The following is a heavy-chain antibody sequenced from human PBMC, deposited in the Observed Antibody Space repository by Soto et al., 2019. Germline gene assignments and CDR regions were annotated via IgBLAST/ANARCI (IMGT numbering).Heavy chain of an antibody. Sequence: QVQLVQSGAEVKKPGSSVKVSCKASGGTFSSYASSWVRQAPGQGLEWMGGIIPIFGTANYAQKFQGRVTITADESXSXXSMELSSLRSEDTAVYYCASHSYGYFPHYYHGMDVWGQGTTVTVSS. J-gene: IGHJ6*02. CDR2: IIPIFGTA. CDR3: ASHSYGYFPHYYHGMDV. D-gene: IGHD5-18*01. V-gene: IGHV1-69*12. CDR1: GGTFSSYA.